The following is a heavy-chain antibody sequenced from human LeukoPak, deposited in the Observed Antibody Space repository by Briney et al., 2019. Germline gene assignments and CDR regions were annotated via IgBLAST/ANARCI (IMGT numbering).Heavy chain of an antibody. Sequence: GASVKVSCKASGYTFTSYGISWVRQAPGQGLEWMGWISGNNGNTNYAQKLQGRVTMTTDTSTSTAYMELRSLRSYDTAVYYCAREHCSGGSCYDGYGMDVWGQGTTVTVSS. V-gene: IGHV1-18*01. CDR3: AREHCSGGSCYDGYGMDV. CDR2: ISGNNGNT. J-gene: IGHJ6*02. D-gene: IGHD2-15*01. CDR1: GYTFTSYG.